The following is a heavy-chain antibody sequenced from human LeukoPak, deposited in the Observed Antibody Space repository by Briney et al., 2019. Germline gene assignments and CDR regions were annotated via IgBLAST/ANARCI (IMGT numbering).Heavy chain of an antibody. J-gene: IGHJ3*02. CDR3: ARAEIRLWTTGAFDI. Sequence: PGGSLRLSCAASGFTFSSYDMHWVRQATGKGLEWVSAIGTAGDTYYPGSVKGRFTISRENAKNSLYLQMNSLRAGDTAVYYCARAEIRLWTTGAFDIWGQGTMVTVSS. V-gene: IGHV3-13*01. CDR2: IGTAGDT. D-gene: IGHD5-18*01. CDR1: GFTFSSYD.